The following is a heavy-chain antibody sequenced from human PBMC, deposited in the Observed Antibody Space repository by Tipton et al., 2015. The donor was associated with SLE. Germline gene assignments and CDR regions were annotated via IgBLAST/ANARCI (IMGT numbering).Heavy chain of an antibody. Sequence: TLSLTCTVSGGSLSGDTYYWGWIRQPAGEGLEWIGRIFTSGNTNYNPALKSRVTISVDTSKNQFSLELSSVTAADTAVYYCVKSVVVVSPRDYYYYMDVWGKGTTVTVSS. D-gene: IGHD2-15*01. J-gene: IGHJ6*03. CDR3: VKSVVVVSPRDYYYYMDV. V-gene: IGHV4-61*02. CDR2: IFTSGNT. CDR1: GGSLSGDTYY.